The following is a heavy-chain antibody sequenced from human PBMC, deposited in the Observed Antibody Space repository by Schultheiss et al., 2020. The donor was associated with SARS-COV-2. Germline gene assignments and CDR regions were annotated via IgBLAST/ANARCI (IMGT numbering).Heavy chain of an antibody. Sequence: GGSLRLSCAASGFTFSSYWMSWVRQAPGKGLEWVAVISYDGSNKYYADSVKGRFTISRDNSKNTLYLQMNSLRAEDTAVYYCARDGPLRQSSTSCYTFTCYYYYMDVWGKGTTVTVSS. D-gene: IGHD2-2*02. V-gene: IGHV3-30*03. J-gene: IGHJ6*03. CDR3: ARDGPLRQSSTSCYTFTCYYYYMDV. CDR2: ISYDGSNK. CDR1: GFTFSSYW.